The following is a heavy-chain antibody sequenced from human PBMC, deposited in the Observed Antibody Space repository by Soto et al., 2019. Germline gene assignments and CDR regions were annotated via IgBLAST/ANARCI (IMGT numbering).Heavy chain of an antibody. CDR3: AIERSGYFDY. D-gene: IGHD2-15*01. CDR2: INPKSGNT. Sequence: QVQLVQSGAEVKKPGASVKVSCKASGYTFTSYDINWVRQATGQGLEWMGWINPKSGNTGYAKKFQGRVTMTRNTSISTAYMERSSLRSEDTAVYYCAIERSGYFDYWGQGTLVTVSS. CDR1: GYTFTSYD. J-gene: IGHJ4*02. V-gene: IGHV1-8*01.